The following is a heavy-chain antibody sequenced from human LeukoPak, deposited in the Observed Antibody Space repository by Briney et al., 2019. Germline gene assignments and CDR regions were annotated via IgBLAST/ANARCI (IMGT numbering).Heavy chain of an antibody. J-gene: IGHJ5*02. CDR1: GGTFSSYA. D-gene: IGHD2-15*01. V-gene: IGHV1-69*05. CDR2: IIPIFGTA. CDR3: ARGPDAYCSGGSCYVSNWFDP. Sequence: GASVKVSCKASGGTFSSYAISWVRQAPGQGLEWMGRIIPIFGTANYAQKFQGRVTITTDESTSTAYMELSSLTSEHTAVYYCARGPDAYCSGGSCYVSNWFDPWGQGTLVTVSS.